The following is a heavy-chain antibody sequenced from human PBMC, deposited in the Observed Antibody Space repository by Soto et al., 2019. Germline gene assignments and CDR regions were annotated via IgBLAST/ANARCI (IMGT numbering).Heavy chain of an antibody. CDR3: VQSRCGGDCLQSYSSHSYYGLDV. Sequence: QITLKESGPTLVKPTQTLTLTCTFSGLSLSTTGVGVGWIRQPPGKALEWLALIYWDDDKRYSPSLKSRLTSTKDTSKNHVVLTMTNMDPVDTATYYCVQSRCGGDCLQSYSSHSYYGLDVWGQGTTVTVSS. D-gene: IGHD2-21*02. J-gene: IGHJ6*02. CDR1: GLSLSTTGVG. CDR2: IYWDDDK. V-gene: IGHV2-5*02.